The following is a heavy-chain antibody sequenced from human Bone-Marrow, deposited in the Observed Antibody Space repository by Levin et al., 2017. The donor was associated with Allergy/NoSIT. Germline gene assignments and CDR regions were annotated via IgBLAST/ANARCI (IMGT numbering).Heavy chain of an antibody. D-gene: IGHD5-18*01. J-gene: IGHJ1*01. CDR1: GGSINSGDFY. Sequence: SETLSLTCTVSGGSINSGDFYWSWIRQPPGKGLEWIGYIYFGGSTYYNPSLQSRLTISVDTSKKQFSLRLTSVTAADTAVYFCARDVGYGNTDSWGQGSLVIVSS. CDR3: ARDVGYGNTDS. CDR2: IYFGGST. V-gene: IGHV4-30-4*01.